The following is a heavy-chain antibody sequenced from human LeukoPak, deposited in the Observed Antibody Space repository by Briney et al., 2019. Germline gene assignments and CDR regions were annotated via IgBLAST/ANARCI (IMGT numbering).Heavy chain of an antibody. Sequence: GGSLRLSCAASGFTFSSYAMSWVRQAPGKGLEWVSAISGSGGSTYYAGSVKGRFTISRDNSKNTLYLQMNSLRAEDTAVYYCAGGLLRYFDWLSSEDYWGQGTLVTVSS. CDR1: GFTFSSYA. CDR3: AGGLLRYFDWLSSEDY. V-gene: IGHV3-23*01. CDR2: ISGSGGST. D-gene: IGHD3-9*01. J-gene: IGHJ4*02.